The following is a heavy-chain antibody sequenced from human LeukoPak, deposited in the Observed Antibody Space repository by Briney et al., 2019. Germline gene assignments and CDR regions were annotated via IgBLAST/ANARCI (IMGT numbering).Heavy chain of an antibody. V-gene: IGHV1-69*06. D-gene: IGHD3-10*01. Sequence: ASVKVSCKASGGTFSSYAISWVRQAPGQGLEWMGGIIPIFGTANYAQKFQGRVTITADKSTSTAYMELSSLRSEDTAVYYCVRDQRGSMVRGVIGYYYGMDVWGKGTTVTVSS. CDR3: VRDQRGSMVRGVIGYYYGMDV. J-gene: IGHJ6*04. CDR1: GGTFSSYA. CDR2: IIPIFGTA.